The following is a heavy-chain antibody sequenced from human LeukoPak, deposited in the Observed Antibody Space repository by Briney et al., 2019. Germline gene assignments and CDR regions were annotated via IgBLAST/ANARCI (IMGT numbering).Heavy chain of an antibody. CDR1: GFTFSNYN. CDR2: ISSRGSYI. V-gene: IGHV3-21*01. CDR3: ARGYSSGWYDLYYFDY. J-gene: IGHJ4*02. Sequence: GGSLRLSCAASGFTFSNYNINWVRQAPGKGLEWVSSISSRGSYIYYADSVKGRFAISADNAMNSLYLQMNSLRAEDTAVYYCARGYSSGWYDLYYFDYWGQGTLVTVSS. D-gene: IGHD6-13*01.